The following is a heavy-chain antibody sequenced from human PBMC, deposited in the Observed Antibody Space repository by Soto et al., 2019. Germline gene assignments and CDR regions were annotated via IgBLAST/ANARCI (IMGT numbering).Heavy chain of an antibody. CDR1: GYTFTGYY. J-gene: IGHJ4*02. CDR2: INPNSGGT. V-gene: IGHV1-2*04. Sequence: AAVKVSCKASGYTFTGYYMHWVRQAPGQGLEWMGWINPNSGGTNYAQKFQGWVTMTRDTSISTAYMELSRLRSDDTAVYYCAREHVNYDSSGEFDYWGQGTLVTVTS. CDR3: AREHVNYDSSGEFDY. D-gene: IGHD3-22*01.